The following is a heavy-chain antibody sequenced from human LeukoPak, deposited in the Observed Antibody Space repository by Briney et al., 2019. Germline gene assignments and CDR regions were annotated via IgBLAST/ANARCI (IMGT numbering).Heavy chain of an antibody. J-gene: IGHJ5*02. CDR1: GFTFSSYA. CDR2: ISGSGGST. CDR3: AKSRFLEWLRPRNWFDP. V-gene: IGHV3-23*01. D-gene: IGHD3-3*01. Sequence: GGSLRRSCAASGFTFSSYAMSWVRQAPGKGLEWVSAISGSGGSTYYADSVKGRFTISRENSKNALYLQMNSLRAEDMAVYYCAKSRFLEWLRPRNWFDPWGQGTLVTVSS.